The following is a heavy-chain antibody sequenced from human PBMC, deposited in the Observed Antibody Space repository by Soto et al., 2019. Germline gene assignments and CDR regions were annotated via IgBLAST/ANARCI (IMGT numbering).Heavy chain of an antibody. D-gene: IGHD1-20*01. Sequence: PSETLSLTCAVYGGSFSGYYWSWIRQPPGKGLEWIGEINHSGSTNYNPSLKSRVTISVDMSKNQFSLKLSSVTAADTAVYYCATLTGKPYYYYGMDVWGQGTTVTVSS. J-gene: IGHJ6*02. CDR3: ATLTGKPYYYYGMDV. V-gene: IGHV4-34*01. CDR2: INHSGST. CDR1: GGSFSGYY.